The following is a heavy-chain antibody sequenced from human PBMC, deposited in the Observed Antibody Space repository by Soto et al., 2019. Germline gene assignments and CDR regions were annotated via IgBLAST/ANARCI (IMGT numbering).Heavy chain of an antibody. D-gene: IGHD1-26*01. CDR2: ISWNSGSI. J-gene: IGHJ6*02. V-gene: IGHV3-9*01. Sequence: LRLSCAASGFTLDDYAMHWVRQAPGKGLEWVSGISWNSGSIGYADSVRGRFTISRDNAKNSLYLQMNSLRAEDTALYYCAKDNVVGGSRGMDVWGQGTTVTVSS. CDR3: AKDNVVGGSRGMDV. CDR1: GFTLDDYA.